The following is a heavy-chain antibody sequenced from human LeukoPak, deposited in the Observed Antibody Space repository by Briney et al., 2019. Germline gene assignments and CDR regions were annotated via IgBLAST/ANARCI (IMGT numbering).Heavy chain of an antibody. CDR3: ARAQAGSSGWYTLGAFDI. V-gene: IGHV3-21*01. CDR1: GFTFTPYN. Sequence: GGSLRLSCAASGFTFTPYNMHWVRQAPGKGLEWISSISSSTNYIYYADSEKGRFIISRDNAKNSLYLQMNSLRVEDTAVYYCARAQAGSSGWYTLGAFDIWGQGTMATVSS. D-gene: IGHD6-19*01. CDR2: ISSSTNYI. J-gene: IGHJ3*02.